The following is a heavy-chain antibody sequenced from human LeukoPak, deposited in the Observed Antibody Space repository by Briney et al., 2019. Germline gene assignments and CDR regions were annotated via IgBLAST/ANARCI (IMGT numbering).Heavy chain of an antibody. Sequence: SETLSLTCTVSVYSISSGYYWGWIRPPPGKGLEWIGYIHYSGSTSYNPSLKSRVTISGDTSKNQISLKVRSATAADTAVYYCARTTEDCSSTSCYQYWFDPWGQGTLVTVSS. V-gene: IGHV4-38-2*02. CDR2: IHYSGST. CDR3: ARTTEDCSSTSCYQYWFDP. J-gene: IGHJ5*02. D-gene: IGHD2-2*01. CDR1: VYSISSGYY.